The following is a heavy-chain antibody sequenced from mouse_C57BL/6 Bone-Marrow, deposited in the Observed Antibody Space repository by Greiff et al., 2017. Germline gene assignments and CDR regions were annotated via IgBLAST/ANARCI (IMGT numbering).Heavy chain of an antibody. CDR2: ISSGGSYT. Sequence: EVQLVESGGDLVKPGGSLKLSCAASGFTFSSYGMSWVRQTPDKRLEWVATISSGGSYTYYPDSVKGRFTISRDNAKNTLYRQMSSLKSEDTAMYYCARRGYYGSIFYWYFDVWGTGTTVTVSS. V-gene: IGHV5-6*01. CDR3: ARRGYYGSIFYWYFDV. CDR1: GFTFSSYG. J-gene: IGHJ1*03. D-gene: IGHD1-1*01.